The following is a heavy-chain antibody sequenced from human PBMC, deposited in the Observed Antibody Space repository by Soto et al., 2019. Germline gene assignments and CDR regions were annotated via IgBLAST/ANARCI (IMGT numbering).Heavy chain of an antibody. Sequence: GGSLRLSCAASGFTFSDYYMTWFRQAPGKTLEWVSYISGSGSTTYYADSVKGRFTISRDNAKNSLFLQLNSLRAEDTAVYYCARDLPSGYWGQGTLVTVSS. CDR2: ISGSGSTT. V-gene: IGHV3-11*01. CDR1: GFTFSDYY. CDR3: ARDLPSGY. J-gene: IGHJ4*02. D-gene: IGHD3-10*01.